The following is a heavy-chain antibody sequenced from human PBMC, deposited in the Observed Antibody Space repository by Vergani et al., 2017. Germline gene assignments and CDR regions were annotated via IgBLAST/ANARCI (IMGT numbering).Heavy chain of an antibody. V-gene: IGHV3-30-3*01. Sequence: QVQLVESGGGVVQPGRSLRLSCAASGFTFSSYALHWVRQDPGKGLEWVAVISYDGSNKYYADSVKGRFTISRDNSKNTLYLQMNSLRAEDTAVYYCARDSWSNAFDIWGQGTMVTVSS. CDR1: GFTFSSYA. D-gene: IGHD2-15*01. J-gene: IGHJ3*02. CDR2: ISYDGSNK. CDR3: ARDSWSNAFDI.